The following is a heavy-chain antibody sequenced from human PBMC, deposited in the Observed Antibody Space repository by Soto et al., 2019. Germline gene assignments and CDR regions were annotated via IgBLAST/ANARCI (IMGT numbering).Heavy chain of an antibody. CDR2: ISGSGGST. V-gene: IGHV3-23*01. J-gene: IGHJ4*02. D-gene: IGHD6-13*01. CDR3: AKEERGAAAGSTGFDY. CDR1: GFTFSSYA. Sequence: GGSLRLSCAASGFTFSSYAMSWVRQAPGKGLEWVSAISGSGGSTYYADSVKGRFTISRDNSKNTLYLQMNSLRAEDTAVYYCAKEERGAAAGSTGFDYWGQGTLVTVSS.